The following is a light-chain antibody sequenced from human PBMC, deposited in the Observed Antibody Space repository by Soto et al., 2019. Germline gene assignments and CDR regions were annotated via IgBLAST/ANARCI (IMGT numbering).Light chain of an antibody. CDR1: QSVSDMY. CDR2: AS. Sequence: EIVLTQSPGTLSLSPGERATLSCRASQSVSDMYLAWYKQKPGQAPRLLIYASNRTTGIPDRFTGSGSGTDFTLTINRLEPGDYAVYYCQHYGTSALFGPGTKVEIK. V-gene: IGKV3-20*01. J-gene: IGKJ3*01. CDR3: QHYGTSAL.